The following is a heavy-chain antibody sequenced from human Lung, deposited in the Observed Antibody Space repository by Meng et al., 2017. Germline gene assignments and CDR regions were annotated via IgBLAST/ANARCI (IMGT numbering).Heavy chain of an antibody. CDR2: IYHSGGT. CDR3: ARGLGEAVVPRTMFDY. Sequence: VRLQEAGPGLVKPSGTLSLTCSVSGGSISSSNWWSWVRQPPGKGLEWIGEIYHSGGTKYNPSLKSRVTISVDKSKNQFSLKLSSVTAADTAVYYCARGLGEAVVPRTMFDYWGQGTLVTVSS. V-gene: IGHV4-4*02. J-gene: IGHJ4*02. D-gene: IGHD2-2*01. CDR1: GGSISSSNW.